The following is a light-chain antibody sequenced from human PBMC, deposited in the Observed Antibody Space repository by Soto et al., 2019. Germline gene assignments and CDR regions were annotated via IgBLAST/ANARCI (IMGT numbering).Light chain of an antibody. Sequence: EIVMTQSPATLSVSPGERATLSCRASHGVSSNLAWYQQRPGQAPRLLIYGASTRATGVPARFSGSGSGTDFTLTIGRLEPEDSAVYFCQQYTGPPTTFGQGTRLENK. CDR1: HGVSSN. CDR2: GAS. J-gene: IGKJ5*01. CDR3: QQYTGPPTT. V-gene: IGKV3-15*01.